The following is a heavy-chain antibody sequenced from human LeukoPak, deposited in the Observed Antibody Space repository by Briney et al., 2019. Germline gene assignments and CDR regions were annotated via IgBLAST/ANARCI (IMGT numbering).Heavy chain of an antibody. D-gene: IGHD3-3*01. CDR1: GGSISSSSYY. Sequence: PSDTLSLTCTVSGGSISSSSYYWGWIRQPPGKGLEWIGSIYYSGSTYYNPSLKSRVTISVDTSKNQFSLKLSSVTAADTAVYYCARGPARYYDFWSGYSYYMDVWGKGTTVTVSS. J-gene: IGHJ6*03. CDR2: IYYSGST. V-gene: IGHV4-39*01. CDR3: ARGPARYYDFWSGYSYYMDV.